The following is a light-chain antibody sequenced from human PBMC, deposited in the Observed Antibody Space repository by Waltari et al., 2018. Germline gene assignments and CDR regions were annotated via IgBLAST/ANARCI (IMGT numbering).Light chain of an antibody. CDR1: SPNLGAGYA. CDR3: QSYDSSLSGWV. V-gene: IGLV1-40*01. Sequence: QSVLTQPPSVSGAPGQRVPIPCTGSSPNLGAGYAVHWYQQLPGTAPKLPIYGNSNRPSGVPDRFSGAKSGTSASLAITGLQAEDEADYYCQSYDSSLSGWVFGGGTKLTVL. J-gene: IGLJ3*02. CDR2: GNS.